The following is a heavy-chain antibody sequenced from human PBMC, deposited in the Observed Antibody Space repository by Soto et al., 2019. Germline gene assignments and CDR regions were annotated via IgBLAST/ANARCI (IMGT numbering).Heavy chain of an antibody. V-gene: IGHV1-69*02. J-gene: IGHJ4*02. CDR1: GGTFSSYT. Sequence: QVQLVQSGAEVKKPGSSVKVSCKASGGTFSSYTISWVRQAPGQGLEWMGRIIPILGIANYAQKFQGRVTITADKSSCTAYMELGSLRSEDTAVYYCSRAGLHAAGPFDYWGQGTLVPVSS. CDR3: SRAGLHAAGPFDY. CDR2: IIPILGIA. D-gene: IGHD6-13*01.